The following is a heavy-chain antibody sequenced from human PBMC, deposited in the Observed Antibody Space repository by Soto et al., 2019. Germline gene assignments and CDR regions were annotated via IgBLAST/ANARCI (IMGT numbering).Heavy chain of an antibody. CDR2: ISDSGSST. D-gene: IGHD1-26*01. J-gene: IGHJ4*02. CDR3: AKGLKWELPLHY. V-gene: IGHV3-23*01. Sequence: GGSLRLSCAASGFTLSSYAMSWVRQATGKGLEWVSAISDSGSSTYYAASVKGRFTISRDKSKNTLYLQMSSLRAEDTAVYYCAKGLKWELPLHYWGQGTLVTVSS. CDR1: GFTLSSYA.